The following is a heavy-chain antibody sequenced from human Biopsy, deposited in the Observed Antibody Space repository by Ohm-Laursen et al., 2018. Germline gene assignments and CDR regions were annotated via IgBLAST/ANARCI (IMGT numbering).Heavy chain of an antibody. V-gene: IGHV4-4*07. J-gene: IGHJ6*02. Sequence: GTLSLTCTVSGASITSYYWSWIRQPAGKGLEWIGHTYKGGNTNHNSSLKSRVSMSVDTSKNQLSLTLRSVTAADTAVYYCARDLPSSYYYAMDVWGQGTTVTVSS. CDR1: GASITSYY. CDR2: TYKGGNT. CDR3: ARDLPSSYYYAMDV.